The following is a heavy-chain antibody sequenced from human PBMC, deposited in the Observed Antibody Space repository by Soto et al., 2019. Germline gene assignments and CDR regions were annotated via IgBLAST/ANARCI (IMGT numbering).Heavy chain of an antibody. CDR1: GFTFSSYA. CDR3: ARDIGGNQQHNYFDY. Sequence: PGGSLRLSCAASGFTFSSYAMHWVRQAPGKGLEWVAVISYDGSNKYHADSVKGRFTISRDNSKNTLYLQMNSLRAEDTAVYYCARDIGGNQQHNYFDYWGQGTLVTVSS. D-gene: IGHD2-15*01. V-gene: IGHV3-30-3*01. CDR2: ISYDGSNK. J-gene: IGHJ4*02.